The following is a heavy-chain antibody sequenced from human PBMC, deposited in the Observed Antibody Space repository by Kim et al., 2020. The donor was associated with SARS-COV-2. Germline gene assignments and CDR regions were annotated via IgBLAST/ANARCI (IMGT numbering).Heavy chain of an antibody. Sequence: VKCRFTISIDNSKNTLYLQMTNLRAEDTAVYYCANPLGRYCSGGSCYGYWGQGTLVTVSS. V-gene: IGHV3-23*01. J-gene: IGHJ4*02. CDR3: ANPLGRYCSGGSCYGY. D-gene: IGHD2-15*01.